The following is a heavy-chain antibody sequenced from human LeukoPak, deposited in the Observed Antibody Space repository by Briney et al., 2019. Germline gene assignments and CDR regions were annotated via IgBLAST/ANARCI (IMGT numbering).Heavy chain of an antibody. CDR2: ISYDGSNK. V-gene: IGHV3-30*04. Sequence: GRSLRLSCAASGFTFSSYAMHWVRQAPGKGLEWVAVISYDGSNKYYADSVKGRFTFSRDNSKNTLYLQMNSLRAEDTAVYYCAREPIFGVVTRVYYYGMDVWGQGTTVTVSS. D-gene: IGHD3-3*01. CDR3: AREPIFGVVTRVYYYGMDV. J-gene: IGHJ6*02. CDR1: GFTFSSYA.